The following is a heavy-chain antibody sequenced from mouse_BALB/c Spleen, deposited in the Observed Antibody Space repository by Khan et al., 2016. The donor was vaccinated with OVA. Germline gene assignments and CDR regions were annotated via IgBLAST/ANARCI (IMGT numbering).Heavy chain of an antibody. Sequence: VQLQQSGPELVKPGASVKMSCKASGYTFTSYVMHWVKQKPRQGLEWIGYISPNSDGSKYNEKFRGKATLTSDKSSSTAYMELSSLISEDSAVYYCLRSLFYYGSAYEGFAYWGQGTLVTVSA. D-gene: IGHD1-1*01. CDR3: LRSLFYYGSAYEGFAY. J-gene: IGHJ3*01. CDR2: ISPNSDGS. CDR1: GYTFTSYV. V-gene: IGHV1S136*01.